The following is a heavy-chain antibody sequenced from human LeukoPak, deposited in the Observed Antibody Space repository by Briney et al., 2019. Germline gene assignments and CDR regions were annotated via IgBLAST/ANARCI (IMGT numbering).Heavy chain of an antibody. J-gene: IGHJ4*02. CDR1: GFTFSSYS. Sequence: PGGSLRLSCAASGFTFSSYSMNWVRQAPGKGLEWASSISSSSSYIYYADSVKGRFTISRDNSKNTLYLQMNSLRAEDTAVYYCARDGPPSYWWWELKRAFDYWGQGTLVTVSS. CDR2: ISSSSSYI. V-gene: IGHV3-21*01. D-gene: IGHD1-26*01. CDR3: ARDGPPSYWWWELKRAFDY.